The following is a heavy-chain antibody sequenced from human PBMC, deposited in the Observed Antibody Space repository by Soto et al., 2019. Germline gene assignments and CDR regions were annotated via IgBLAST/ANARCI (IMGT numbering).Heavy chain of an antibody. CDR1: GGSFSGYY. D-gene: IGHD4-17*01. V-gene: IGHV4-34*01. J-gene: IGHJ4*02. CDR3: ARGYGDLTTFDY. CDR2: INHSGST. Sequence: SETLSLTCAVYGGSFSGYYWSWIRQPPGKGLEWIGEINHSGSTNYNPSLKSRVTISVDTSKNQFSLKLSSVTAADTAVYYCARGYGDLTTFDYWGRGTLVTVSS.